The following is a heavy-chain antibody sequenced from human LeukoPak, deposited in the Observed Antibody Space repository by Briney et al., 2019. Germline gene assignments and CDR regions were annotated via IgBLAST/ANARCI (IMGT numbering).Heavy chain of an antibody. J-gene: IGHJ4*02. D-gene: IGHD2-2*01. V-gene: IGHV5-51*01. Sequence: GESLKISCKGSGYSFTSYWIGWVRQMPGKDLEWMGIIYPGDSDTRYSPSFQGQVTISADKSISTAYLQWSSLKASDTAMYYCARPGVVVVPAARGFDYFDYWGQGTLVTVSS. CDR2: IYPGDSDT. CDR1: GYSFTSYW. CDR3: ARPGVVVVPAARGFDYFDY.